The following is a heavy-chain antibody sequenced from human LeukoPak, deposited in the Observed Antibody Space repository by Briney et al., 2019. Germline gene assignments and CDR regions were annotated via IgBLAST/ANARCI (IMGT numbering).Heavy chain of an antibody. J-gene: IGHJ4*01. D-gene: IGHD4-11*01. CDR3: ARDAQRGFDYSNSLEY. V-gene: IGHV3-33*01. CDR2: IWSDGSNR. Sequence: GGSLRLSCAASGFIYSHYGMHWVRQAPGKGLQWVAVIWSDGSNRFYAGSVKGRFTISRDNSQNTLFLQMNSLRAEDTAMYYCARDAQRGFDYSNSLEYWGHGTLVTVSS. CDR1: GFIYSHYG.